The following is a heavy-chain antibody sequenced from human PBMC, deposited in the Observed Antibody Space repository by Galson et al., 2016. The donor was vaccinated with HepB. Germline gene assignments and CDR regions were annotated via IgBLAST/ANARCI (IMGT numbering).Heavy chain of an antibody. J-gene: IGHJ4*02. V-gene: IGHV3-23*01. Sequence: SLRLSCAVSGFTFSNFPMSWVRQAPGKGLEWISAISGSGGTTYYADSVKGRFTISGDNSKDTLYLEMNSLRAGDTAIYYCAKDLTVGNRAWFFDYWGQGTLSGVSS. CDR3: AKDLTVGNRAWFFDY. D-gene: IGHD3-9*01. CDR1: GFTFSNFP. CDR2: ISGSGGTT.